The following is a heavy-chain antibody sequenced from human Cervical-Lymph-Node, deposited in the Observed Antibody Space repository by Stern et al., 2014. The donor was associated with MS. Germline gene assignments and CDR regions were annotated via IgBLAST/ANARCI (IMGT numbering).Heavy chain of an antibody. J-gene: IGHJ6*02. D-gene: IGHD3-22*01. CDR2: ISGSGGSR. V-gene: IGHV3-23*04. CDR3: AKQYFDSSDYSYYYGMDV. Sequence: EVQLVESGRDLVQPGGSLRLSCAASGITFNKYAMNWVRQAPGKGLEWVSTISGSGGSRCYADSGKGRFTISRDNSENTLYLQMHSLRAEDTAIYYGAKQYFDSSDYSYYYGMDVWGQGTTVTVSS. CDR1: GITFNKYA.